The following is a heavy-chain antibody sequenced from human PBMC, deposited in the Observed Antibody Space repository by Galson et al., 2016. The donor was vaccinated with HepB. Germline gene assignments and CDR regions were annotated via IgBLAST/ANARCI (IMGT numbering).Heavy chain of an antibody. CDR1: GFTVSSHY. CDR3: ARDELRYGMDV. CDR2: IYSGGTT. D-gene: IGHD4-23*01. V-gene: IGHV3-66*02. J-gene: IGHJ6*04. Sequence: SLRLSCAVSGFTVSSHYMSWVRQPPGKGLEWVSVIYSGGTTDCAVSVKGRFTVSRDESKNTLYLQMNSLRGDDTAVYFCARDELRYGMDVWGKGTTVTVSS.